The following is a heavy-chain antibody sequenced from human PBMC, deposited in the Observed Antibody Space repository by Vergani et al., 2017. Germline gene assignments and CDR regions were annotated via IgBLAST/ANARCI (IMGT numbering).Heavy chain of an antibody. D-gene: IGHD6-19*01. V-gene: IGHV7-4-1*02. Sequence: QVQLLQSGSELKKPGASVRISCEASGYTFTNYPLIWVRQAPGQGLEFMGWINTNSGNPTYAPCFTGRFVFSLDTSVSTAYLQISGLKAEDSAVYYCARGRQWRLTEDLYGMEVWGQGTTVTVSS. J-gene: IGHJ6*02. CDR1: GYTFTNYP. CDR2: INTNSGNP. CDR3: ARGRQWRLTEDLYGMEV.